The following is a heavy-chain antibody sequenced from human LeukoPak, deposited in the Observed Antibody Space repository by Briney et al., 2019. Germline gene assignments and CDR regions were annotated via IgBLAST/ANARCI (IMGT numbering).Heavy chain of an antibody. Sequence: GGSLRLSCAASGFTFINYAMHWVRQAPGKGLEWVAVIWYDGGNRYYANSVKGRFTISRDTSENTLYLQMNSLRAEGTAVYYCAKTPLASFSYYYGMDVWGQGTTVTVSS. CDR2: IWYDGGNR. CDR3: AKTPLASFSYYYGMDV. CDR1: GFTFINYA. J-gene: IGHJ6*02. V-gene: IGHV3-33*06.